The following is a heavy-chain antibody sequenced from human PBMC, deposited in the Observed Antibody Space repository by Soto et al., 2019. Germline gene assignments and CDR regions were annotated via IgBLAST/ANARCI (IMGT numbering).Heavy chain of an antibody. CDR3: AKEVRRGTTGTTFPQSTFYP. J-gene: IGHJ5*02. CDR1: GFTFDEFG. Sequence: GGSLRLSCAASGFTFDEFGMSWVRQVPGKGPEWVSSFNCNGNYIHYADSVKGRFTISRDNSKNTLYLQMNNLRAEDTAVYYCAKEVRRGTTGTTFPQSTFYPWGQGTLVTVSS. D-gene: IGHD1-1*01. CDR2: FNCNGNYI. V-gene: IGHV3-20*04.